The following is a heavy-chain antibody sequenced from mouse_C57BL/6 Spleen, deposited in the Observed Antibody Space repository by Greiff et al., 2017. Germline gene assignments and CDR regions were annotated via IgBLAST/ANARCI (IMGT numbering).Heavy chain of an antibody. CDR2: INPNNGGT. CDR3: ARKGYYGSSYNWYFDV. J-gene: IGHJ1*03. V-gene: IGHV1-18*01. D-gene: IGHD1-1*01. Sequence: VQLQQSGPELVKPGASVKIPCKASGYTFTDYNMDWVKQSHGKSLEWIGDINPNNGGTNYNQKFKGKATLTVDKSSSTAYMELRSLTSEDTAVYYCARKGYYGSSYNWYFDVWGTGTTVTVSS. CDR1: GYTFTDYN.